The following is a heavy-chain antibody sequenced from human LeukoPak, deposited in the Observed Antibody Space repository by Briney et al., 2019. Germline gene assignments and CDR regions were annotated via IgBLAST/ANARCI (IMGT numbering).Heavy chain of an antibody. CDR3: ARMVSGSGTYYFDS. CDR2: IYHSGST. D-gene: IGHD3-10*01. CDR1: GSSISNDAL. J-gene: IGHJ4*02. Sequence: ASETLSLTCAVSGSSISNDALWGWIRQPPGKGLEWIGYIYHSGSTYYNPSLKSRVTMSADTSKNQFPLKLTSVTAVDTAVYYCARMVSGSGTYYFDSWGQGTLVTVSS. V-gene: IGHV4-28*01.